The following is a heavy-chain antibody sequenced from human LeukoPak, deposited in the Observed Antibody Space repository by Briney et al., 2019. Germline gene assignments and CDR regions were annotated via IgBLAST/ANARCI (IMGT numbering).Heavy chain of an antibody. D-gene: IGHD1/OR15-1a*01. CDR2: IYYSGST. Sequence: SETLSLTCTVSGGSVSSGSYYWSWIRQPPGKGLEWIGYIYYSGSTNYNPSLKSRVTISVDTSKNQFSLKLSSVTAADTAVYYCAREITGTTTRFDPWGQGTLVTVSS. CDR3: AREITGTTTRFDP. V-gene: IGHV4-61*01. CDR1: GGSVSSGSYY. J-gene: IGHJ5*02.